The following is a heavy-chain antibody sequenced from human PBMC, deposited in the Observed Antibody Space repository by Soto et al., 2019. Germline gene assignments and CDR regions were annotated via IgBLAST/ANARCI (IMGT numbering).Heavy chain of an antibody. CDR2: IYLDGDT. CDR1: GFSLSTSGVG. Sequence: QITLKESGPTLVKPTQTLTLTCTFSGFSLSTSGVGVGWIRQPPGTALEWLALIYLDGDTRYSPSLKSRVTITRDTSKNQVVLTMTNIDPVDTATYYCAHTYFRYSSSWGFDYWGQGTLVTVSS. CDR3: AHTYFRYSSSWGFDY. D-gene: IGHD6-13*01. J-gene: IGHJ4*02. V-gene: IGHV2-5*02.